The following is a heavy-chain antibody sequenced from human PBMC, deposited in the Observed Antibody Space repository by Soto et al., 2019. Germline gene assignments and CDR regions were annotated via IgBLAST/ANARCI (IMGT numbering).Heavy chain of an antibody. J-gene: IGHJ4*02. CDR3: SIVGLWGSFDY. D-gene: IGHD3-16*01. Sequence: EVQLVESGGGLVQPGGSLRLSCAASGFTFSSYWMSWVRQAPGKGLEWVANIKHDGSEKYYVDSVKGRFTISRDNAKNSLYLQMNSLRAEDTAVYYCSIVGLWGSFDYWGQGTLVTVSS. V-gene: IGHV3-7*03. CDR2: IKHDGSEK. CDR1: GFTFSSYW.